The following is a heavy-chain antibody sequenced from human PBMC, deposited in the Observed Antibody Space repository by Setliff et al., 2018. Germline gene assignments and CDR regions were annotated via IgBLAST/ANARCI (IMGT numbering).Heavy chain of an antibody. D-gene: IGHD2-2*01. Sequence: GGSLRLSCSTSGFTFDDYAMHWVRQAPGKGLEWVSLISWDGTRTNYVDSLKGRVTISRDNSKNSLFLQMNSLKASDTAMYYCARHGEILENCHSNSCSRGSWFDPWGRGTLVTVSS. V-gene: IGHV3-43D*04. CDR3: ARHGEILENCHSNSCSRGSWFDP. J-gene: IGHJ5*02. CDR1: GFTFDDYA. CDR2: ISWDGTRT.